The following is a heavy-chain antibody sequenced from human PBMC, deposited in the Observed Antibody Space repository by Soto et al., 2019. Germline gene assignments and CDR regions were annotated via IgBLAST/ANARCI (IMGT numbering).Heavy chain of an antibody. CDR1: GGTFSSYA. J-gene: IGHJ4*02. V-gene: IGHV1-69*01. Sequence: QVQLVQSGAEVKKPGSSVKVSCKASGGTFSSYAISLGRHAPGQGLEWMGGIIPICGTANYAQKFQGRVTITADESTSKAYMELSSLRSEDAGVYDCARVVYLSYCSGGSCDLPRTYYFAYWGQGTLVTVSS. D-gene: IGHD2-15*01. CDR3: ARVVYLSYCSGGSCDLPRTYYFAY. CDR2: IIPICGTA.